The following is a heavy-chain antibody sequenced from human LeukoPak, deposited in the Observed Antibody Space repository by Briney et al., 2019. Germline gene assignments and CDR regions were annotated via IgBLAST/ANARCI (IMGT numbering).Heavy chain of an antibody. V-gene: IGHV1-46*01. Sequence: GASVKVSCKASGGTFSSYAISWVRQAPGQGLEWMGIINPSGGSTSYAQKFQGRVTMTRDTSTSTVYMELSSLRSEDTAVYYCARAPDHTVTSPGFDPWGQGTLVTVSS. D-gene: IGHD4-17*01. CDR1: GGTFSSYA. J-gene: IGHJ5*02. CDR2: INPSGGST. CDR3: ARAPDHTVTSPGFDP.